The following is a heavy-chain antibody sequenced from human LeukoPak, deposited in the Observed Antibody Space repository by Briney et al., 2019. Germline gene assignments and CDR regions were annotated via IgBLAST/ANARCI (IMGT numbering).Heavy chain of an antibody. D-gene: IGHD6-19*01. CDR1: GFTFSSYG. Sequence: PGGPLRLSCAASGFTFSSYGMHWVRQAPGKGLEWVAVIWYDGSNKYYADSVKGRFTISRDNSKNTLYLQMNSLRAEDTAVYYCARDRRIAVAGINGLGYWGQGTLVTVSS. CDR2: IWYDGSNK. J-gene: IGHJ4*02. V-gene: IGHV3-33*08. CDR3: ARDRRIAVAGINGLGY.